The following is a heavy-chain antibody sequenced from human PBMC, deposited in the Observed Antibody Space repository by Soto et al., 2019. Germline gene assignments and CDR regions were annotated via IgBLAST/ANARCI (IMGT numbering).Heavy chain of an antibody. CDR3: ASRVSDYFDY. V-gene: IGHV4-30-2*01. Sequence: QLQLQESGSRLVKASQTLSLTCAVSGGSISSGGFSCNWIRQPPGKGLEWIGYIYHSGSTYFNPSLKRRVTMSVDRSTNQFSLKLTSVTAADTAVYYCASRVSDYFDYWGQGTPVTVSS. J-gene: IGHJ4*02. CDR2: IYHSGST. CDR1: GGSISSGGFS. D-gene: IGHD6-19*01.